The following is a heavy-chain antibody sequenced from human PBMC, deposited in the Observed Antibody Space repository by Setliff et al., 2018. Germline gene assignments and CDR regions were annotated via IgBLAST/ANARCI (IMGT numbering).Heavy chain of an antibody. V-gene: IGHV4-39*07. J-gene: IGHJ4*02. D-gene: IGHD3-10*01. CDR2: VYHSGST. Sequence: SETLSLTCTVSGGSISGSGHYWGWIRQPPGKGLEWIGCVYHSGSTYYNPSLKGRVTISVDTSKNQFSLKLSSVTAADTAVYYCARLRSSVRALQPFDYWGQGTLVTVSS. CDR3: ARLRSSVRALQPFDY. CDR1: GGSISGSGHY.